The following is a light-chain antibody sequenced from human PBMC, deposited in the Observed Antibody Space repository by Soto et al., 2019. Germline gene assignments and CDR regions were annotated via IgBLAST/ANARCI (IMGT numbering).Light chain of an antibody. Sequence: DIVMTQSPDSLAVSLGERATINCKSSQSVLSSSNNKNYLAWYQQKPGQPPKLLIYWASTRESGVPDRFSGSGSGTDFTLTISSLQAEDVAVYSCQQYYTTSSETFGQGTKVEIK. J-gene: IGKJ1*01. V-gene: IGKV4-1*01. CDR1: QSVLSSSNNKNY. CDR3: QQYYTTSSET. CDR2: WAS.